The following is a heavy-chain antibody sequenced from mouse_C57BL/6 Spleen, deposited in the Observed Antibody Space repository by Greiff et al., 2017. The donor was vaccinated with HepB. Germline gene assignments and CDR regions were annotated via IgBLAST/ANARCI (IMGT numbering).Heavy chain of an antibody. CDR1: GYTFTSYD. D-gene: IGHD2-1*01. V-gene: IGHV1-85*01. Sequence: QVHVKQSGPELVKPGASVKLSCKASGYTFTSYDINWVKQRPGQGLEWIGWIYPRDGSTKYTEKFKGKATLTVDTSSSTAYMELHSLTSEDSAVYFCARLHALYYNWFAYWGQGTLVTVSA. J-gene: IGHJ3*01. CDR3: ARLHALYYNWFAY. CDR2: IYPRDGST.